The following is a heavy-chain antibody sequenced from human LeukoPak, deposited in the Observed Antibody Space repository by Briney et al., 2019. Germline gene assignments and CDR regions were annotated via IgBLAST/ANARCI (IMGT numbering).Heavy chain of an antibody. CDR1: GFIFSKYT. D-gene: IGHD3-22*01. V-gene: IGHV3-53*01. Sequence: GGSLRLSCAASGFIFSKYTMNWVRQAPGKGLEWVSVIYSGGSTYYADSVKGRFTISRDNSKNTLYLQMNSLRAEDTAVYYCARDYYDSSGYYQDYWGQGTLVTVSS. CDR3: ARDYYDSSGYYQDY. CDR2: IYSGGST. J-gene: IGHJ4*02.